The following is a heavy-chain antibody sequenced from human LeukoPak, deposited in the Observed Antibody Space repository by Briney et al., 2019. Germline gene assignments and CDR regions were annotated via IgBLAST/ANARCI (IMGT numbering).Heavy chain of an antibody. CDR1: GFTFSSYG. V-gene: IGHV3-33*08. J-gene: IGHJ4*02. CDR3: ARARNNYDSSGFSALDY. D-gene: IGHD3-22*01. Sequence: PGRSLRLSCAASGFTFSSYGMHWARRAPGKGLQWVASLWYDGTNKYPADSVKGRFTISRDNSQSTLYLQMNSLRAQDTAVYYCARARNNYDSSGFSALDYWGQGTLVTVSS. CDR2: LWYDGTNK.